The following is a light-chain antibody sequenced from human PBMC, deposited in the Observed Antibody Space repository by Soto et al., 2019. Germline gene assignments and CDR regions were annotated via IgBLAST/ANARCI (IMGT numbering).Light chain of an antibody. CDR1: SSNIGTNN. J-gene: IGLJ1*01. CDR2: SNN. CDR3: AAWDDTLNGL. Sequence: QSVLTQPPSASGTPGQRVTISCSGSSSNIGTNNVNWYQQLPGAAPKLLIYSNNHRPAGVPDRFSGSKSGTSASLAISGLQSEDEADYDCAAWDDTLNGLFGTGTKLTVL. V-gene: IGLV1-44*01.